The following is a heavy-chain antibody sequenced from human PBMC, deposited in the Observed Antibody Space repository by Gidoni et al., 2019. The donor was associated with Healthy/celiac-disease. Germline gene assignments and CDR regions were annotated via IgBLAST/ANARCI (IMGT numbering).Heavy chain of an antibody. J-gene: IGHJ5*02. V-gene: IGHV1-69*01. CDR2: IIPIFSTA. CDR1: GGTLSSYA. Sequence: VQLVQSGAEVKKPGSSVTVSCTASGGTLSSYAIRWVRQAPGQGREWMGGIIPIFSTANYAQKFQGRVTITADESTSTAYMELSSLRSEDTAVYYCARGQDIVVVPADNWFDPWGQGTLVTVSS. CDR3: ARGQDIVVVPADNWFDP. D-gene: IGHD2-2*01.